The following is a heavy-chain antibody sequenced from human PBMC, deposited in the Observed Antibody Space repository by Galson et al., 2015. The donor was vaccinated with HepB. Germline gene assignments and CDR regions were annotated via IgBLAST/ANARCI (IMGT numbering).Heavy chain of an antibody. V-gene: IGHV1-69*13. Sequence: SVKVSCKASGGTFSSYAISWVRQAPGQGLEWMGGIIPIFGTANYAQKFQGRVTITADESTSTAYMELSSLRSEDTAVYYCARSGYSYGYNNYWGQGTLVTVSS. CDR1: GGTFSSYA. J-gene: IGHJ4*02. CDR3: ARSGYSYGYNNY. CDR2: IIPIFGTA. D-gene: IGHD5-18*01.